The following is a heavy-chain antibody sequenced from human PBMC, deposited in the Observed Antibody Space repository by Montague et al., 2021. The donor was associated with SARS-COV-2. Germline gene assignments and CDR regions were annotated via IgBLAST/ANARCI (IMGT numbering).Heavy chain of an antibody. D-gene: IGHD2-2*02. CDR3: ARLGDGVVPSPILGVAPYYSSYYKYV. CDR1: GGSFSTYS. J-gene: IGHJ6*03. CDR2: IHHGGST. Sequence: SETLSLTCAVHGGSFSTYSWNWIRQPPGKGLEWIGEIHHGGSTNYNPSLKSRVTISADTSKNQFSLKLTSVAAADTAVYYCARLGDGVVPSPILGVAPYYSSYYKYVWGKGTTVTVSS. V-gene: IGHV4-34*01.